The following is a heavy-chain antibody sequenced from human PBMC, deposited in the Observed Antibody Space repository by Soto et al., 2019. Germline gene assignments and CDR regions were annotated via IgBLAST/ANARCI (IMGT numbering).Heavy chain of an antibody. J-gene: IGHJ6*04. CDR1: GYTLTELS. CDR2: FDPEDGET. V-gene: IGHV1-24*01. D-gene: IGHD4-17*01. CDR3: ATEYDYGNFTRSDV. Sequence: ASVKVSCKVSGYTLTELSMHWVRQAPGKGLEWMGGFDPEDGETIYAQKFQGRVTMTEDTSTDTAYMELSSLRSEDTAVYYCATEYDYGNFTRSDVWGKGTTVTVSS.